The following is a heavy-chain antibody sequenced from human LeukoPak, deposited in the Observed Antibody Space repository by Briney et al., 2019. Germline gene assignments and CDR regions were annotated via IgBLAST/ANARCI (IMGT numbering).Heavy chain of an antibody. V-gene: IGHV2-70*11. CDR3: ARILVVPAASEDYWYFDL. D-gene: IGHD2-2*01. Sequence: VSGPTLVNPTQTLTLTCTFSGFSLSTSGMCVSWIRHPPGKALEWLARIDWDDDKYYSTSLKTRLTISKDTSKNQVVLTMTNMDPVDTATYYCARILVVPAASEDYWYFDLWGRGTLVTVSS. CDR1: GFSLSTSGMC. CDR2: IDWDDDK. J-gene: IGHJ2*01.